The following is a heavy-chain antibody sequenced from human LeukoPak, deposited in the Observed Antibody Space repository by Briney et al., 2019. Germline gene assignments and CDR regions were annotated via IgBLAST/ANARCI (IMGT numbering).Heavy chain of an antibody. V-gene: IGHV3-23*01. Sequence: GGSLRLSCAASGFTFSSYAMSWVRQAPGKGLEWVSAISGSGGSTYYADSVKGRFTISRDNAKNSLYLQMNSLRAEDTAVYYCARRGGEMVFDYWGQGTLVTVSS. CDR2: ISGSGGST. CDR3: ARRGGEMVFDY. CDR1: GFTFSSYA. D-gene: IGHD3-10*01. J-gene: IGHJ4*02.